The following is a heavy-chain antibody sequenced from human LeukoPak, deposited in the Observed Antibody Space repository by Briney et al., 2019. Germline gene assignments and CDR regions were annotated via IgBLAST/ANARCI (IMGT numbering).Heavy chain of an antibody. CDR3: ARGRCVGSSNCYYFDY. CDR1: GGTFSSYA. Sequence: SVKVSCKASGGTFSSYAISWVRQAPGQGLEWMGGIIPIFGTANYAQKFQGRVTITADESTSTAYMELSSLRSEDTAVYYCARGRCVGSSNCYYFDYWGQGTLVTVSS. D-gene: IGHD2-2*01. CDR2: IIPIFGTA. V-gene: IGHV1-69*13. J-gene: IGHJ4*02.